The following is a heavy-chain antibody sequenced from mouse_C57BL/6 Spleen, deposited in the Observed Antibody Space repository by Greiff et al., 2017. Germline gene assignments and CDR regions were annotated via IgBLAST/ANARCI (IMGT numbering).Heavy chain of an antibody. CDR2: ISSGSSTI. V-gene: IGHV5-17*01. CDR1: GFTFSDYG. J-gene: IGHJ2*01. D-gene: IGHD3-3*01. Sequence: DVMLVESGGGLVKPGGSLKLSCAASGFTFSDYGMHWVRQAPETGLEWVAYISSGSSTIYYADTVKGRFTISRDHAKNTLVLQMTSLRSEDTAMYYCARGWVYFDYWGQGTTLTVSS. CDR3: ARGWVYFDY.